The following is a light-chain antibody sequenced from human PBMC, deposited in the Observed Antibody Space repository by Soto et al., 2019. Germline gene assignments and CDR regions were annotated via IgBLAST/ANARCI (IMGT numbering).Light chain of an antibody. CDR2: ALS. J-gene: IGKJ2*01. Sequence: EIVLTQSPGTLSLSPGERATLSCRASQSIKNGYLAWYQHKRGQRPRLLIYALSARATGIPDRFGGSGSGTDFTLTISRLEPEDLAVYFCQQYEGSPYTFGQGTK. CDR3: QQYEGSPYT. V-gene: IGKV3-20*01. CDR1: QSIKNGY.